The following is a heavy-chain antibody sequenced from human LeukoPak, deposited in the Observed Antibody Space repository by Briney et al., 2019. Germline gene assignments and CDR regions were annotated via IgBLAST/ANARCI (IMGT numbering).Heavy chain of an antibody. CDR3: ASEHSSSWYDRPYYFDY. CDR2: IIPIFGTA. V-gene: IGHV1-69*13. CDR1: GYTFTSYD. J-gene: IGHJ4*02. Sequence: SVKVSCKASGYTFTSYDISWVRQAPGQGLEWMGGIIPIFGTANYAQKFQGRVTITADESTSTAYMELSSLRSEGTAVYYCASEHSSSWYDRPYYFDYWGQGTLVTVSS. D-gene: IGHD6-13*01.